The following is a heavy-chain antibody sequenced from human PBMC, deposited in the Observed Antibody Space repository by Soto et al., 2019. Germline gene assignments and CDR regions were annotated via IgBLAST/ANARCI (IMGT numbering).Heavy chain of an antibody. D-gene: IGHD3-10*01. CDR2: VSYDGTKK. CDR3: AKGWAFGES. V-gene: IGHV3-30*18. Sequence: HPGGSLRLSCGVFGFDLSTYGMHWVRQAPGKGLEWVAVVSYDGTKKVYLEAVKGRFTISRDTSNNTLYLEMNSLRPEDTAVYFCAKGWAFGESWGQGTLVTVSS. J-gene: IGHJ5*02. CDR1: GFDLSTYG.